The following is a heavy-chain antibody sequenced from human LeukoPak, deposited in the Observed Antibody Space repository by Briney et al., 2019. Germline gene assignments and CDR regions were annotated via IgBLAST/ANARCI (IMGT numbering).Heavy chain of an antibody. D-gene: IGHD2-21*02. V-gene: IGHV1-2*02. CDR3: ARDAYCGGDCYALDY. CDR1: GYTFTGYY. Sequence: AASVKVSCKASGYTFTGYYMHWVRQAPGQGLEWMGWINPNSGGTNYAQKFQGRVTMTRDTSISTAYMELSRLRSDDTAVYYCARDAYCGGDCYALDYWGQGTLVTVSS. CDR2: INPNSGGT. J-gene: IGHJ4*02.